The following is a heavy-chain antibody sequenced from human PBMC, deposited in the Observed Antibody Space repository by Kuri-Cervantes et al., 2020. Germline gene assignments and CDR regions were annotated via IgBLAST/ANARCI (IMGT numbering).Heavy chain of an antibody. CDR3: AREGSGGPDYWYFDL. CDR1: GYTFTSYG. CDR2: ISAYDGNT. V-gene: IGHV1-18*01. D-gene: IGHD1-26*01. Sequence: ASVKVSCKASGYTFTSYGISWVRQAPGQGLEWMGWISAYDGNTNYAQKFQGWVTMTRDTSISTAYMELSRLRSDDTAVYYCAREGSGGPDYWYFDLWGRGTLVTVSS. J-gene: IGHJ2*01.